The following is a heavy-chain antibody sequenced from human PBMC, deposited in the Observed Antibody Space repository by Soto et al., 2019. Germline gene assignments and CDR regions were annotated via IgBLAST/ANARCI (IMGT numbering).Heavy chain of an antibody. V-gene: IGHV3-30*03. D-gene: IGHD1-26*01. Sequence: AGGSLRLSCAASGFTFSSYGMHWVRQAPGKGLEWVAVISYDGSNKYYADSVKGRFTISRDNSKNTLYLQMNSLRAEDTAVYYCAREREGESGMDVWGQGTTVTVSS. J-gene: IGHJ6*02. CDR2: ISYDGSNK. CDR1: GFTFSSYG. CDR3: AREREGESGMDV.